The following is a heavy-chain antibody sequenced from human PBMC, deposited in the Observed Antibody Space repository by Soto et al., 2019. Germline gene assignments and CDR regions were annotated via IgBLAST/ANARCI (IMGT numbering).Heavy chain of an antibody. V-gene: IGHV1-69*02. CDR3: ASDVSLIVVVPAAISWYFDL. J-gene: IGHJ2*01. CDR2: IIPILGIT. D-gene: IGHD2-2*01. Sequence: SVKVSCKASGGTFNSYTINWVRQAPGKRQERQGRIIPILGITNYAQKLQGRVTITADKSTSTAYMEQSSLRTEDTAVYYCASDVSLIVVVPAAISWYFDLWGRGTLVTVSS. CDR1: GGTFNSYT.